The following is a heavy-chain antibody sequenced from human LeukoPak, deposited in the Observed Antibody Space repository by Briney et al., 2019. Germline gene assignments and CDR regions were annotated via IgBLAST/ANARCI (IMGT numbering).Heavy chain of an antibody. CDR1: GFTFSSYA. J-gene: IGHJ4*02. V-gene: IGHV3-23*01. CDR2: ISGSGGST. CDR3: ATPSNYFDY. D-gene: IGHD2-2*01. Sequence: GGSLRLSCAAFGFTFSSYAMNWVRQAPGKGLEWVSAISGSGGSTYYADSVKGRFTISRDNSRNTLYLQMNSLRAEDTAVYYCATPSNYFDYWGQGTLVTVSS.